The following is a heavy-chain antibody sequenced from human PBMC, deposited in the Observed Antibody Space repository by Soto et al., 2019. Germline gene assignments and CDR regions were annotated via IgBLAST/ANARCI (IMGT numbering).Heavy chain of an antibody. V-gene: IGHV1-69*12. CDR2: IILPFGTP. J-gene: IGHJ4*02. CDR3: ARGPGYAGYSAY. D-gene: IGHD5-12*01. Sequence: QVRLVQSGAEVKKPGSSVKVSCKASGGTFSNYAISWVRQAPGQGLEWMGGIILPFGTPNYAQKFQGRVTITADESMTTAYMELSGLRSEDTAVYYCARGPGYAGYSAYWGRGTLGSVSS. CDR1: GGTFSNYA.